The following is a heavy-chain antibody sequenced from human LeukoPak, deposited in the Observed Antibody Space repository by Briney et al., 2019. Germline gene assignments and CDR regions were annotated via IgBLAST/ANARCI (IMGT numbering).Heavy chain of an antibody. V-gene: IGHV4-39*01. CDR3: ARHFSDYGGNSRSLYYYDMDV. CDR2: IYYSGST. D-gene: IGHD4-23*01. J-gene: IGHJ6*03. Sequence: SETLSLTCTVSGGSISSSSYYWGWIRQPPGKGLEWIGSIYYSGSTYYNPSLKSRVTISVYTSNNQFSLELSSETAADTAVYYCARHFSDYGGNSRSLYYYDMDVWGKGTTVTVSS. CDR1: GGSISSSSYY.